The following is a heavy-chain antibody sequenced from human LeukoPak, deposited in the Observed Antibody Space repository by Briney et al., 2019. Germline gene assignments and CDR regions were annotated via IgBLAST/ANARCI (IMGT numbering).Heavy chain of an antibody. V-gene: IGHV3-30*18. D-gene: IGHD6-13*01. Sequence: GGSLRLSCAASGFTFSSYGMHWVRQAPGKGLEWVAVISYDGSNKYYADSVKGRFTISRDNSKNTLYLQMNSLRAEDTAVYYCAKDYSSSYDYWGQEPWSPSPQ. CDR3: AKDYSSSYDY. CDR2: ISYDGSNK. J-gene: IGHJ4*01. CDR1: GFTFSSYG.